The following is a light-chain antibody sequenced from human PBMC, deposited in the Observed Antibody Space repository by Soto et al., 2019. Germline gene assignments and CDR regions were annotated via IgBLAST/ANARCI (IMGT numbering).Light chain of an antibody. Sequence: QSALTQPASVSGSPGQSITISCTGTSSDVGSYNLVSWYQQHPGKAPNLMIYEVSKRPSGVSNRFSGSKSGNTASLTISGLQAEDEADYYCCSYAGSSTFEVFGGGTQLTVL. CDR3: CSYAGSSTFEV. J-gene: IGLJ2*01. V-gene: IGLV2-23*02. CDR1: SSDVGSYNL. CDR2: EVS.